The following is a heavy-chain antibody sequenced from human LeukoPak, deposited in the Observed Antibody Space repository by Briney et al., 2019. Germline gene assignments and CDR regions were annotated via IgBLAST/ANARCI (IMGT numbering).Heavy chain of an antibody. CDR2: IKQDGSEK. D-gene: IGHD6-6*01. V-gene: IGHV3-7*01. J-gene: IGHJ4*02. CDR3: ARAWGSSSPIDY. CDR1: GFTFSSYW. Sequence: RAGGSLRLSCVASGFTFSSYWMSWVRQAPGKGLEWVANIKQDGSEKYYVDSVKGRFTISRDNAKNSLYLQMNSLRAEDTAVYYCARAWGSSSPIDYWGQGTLVTVSS.